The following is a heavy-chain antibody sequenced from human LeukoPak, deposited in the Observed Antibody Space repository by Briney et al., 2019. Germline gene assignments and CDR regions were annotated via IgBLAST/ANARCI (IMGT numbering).Heavy chain of an antibody. V-gene: IGHV3-23*01. J-gene: IGHJ4*02. CDR3: AKVGIEQWLSQGQFFDY. CDR1: GFTFSSYA. D-gene: IGHD6-19*01. Sequence: GGSLRLSCAASGFTFSSYAMSWVRQAPGKGLEWVSAISGSGGSTYYADSVKGRLTISRDNSKNTLYLQMNSLRAEDTAVYYCAKVGIEQWLSQGQFFDYWGQGTLVTVSS. CDR2: ISGSGGST.